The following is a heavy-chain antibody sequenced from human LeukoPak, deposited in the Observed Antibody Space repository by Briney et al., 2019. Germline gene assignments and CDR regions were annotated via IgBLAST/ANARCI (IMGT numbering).Heavy chain of an antibody. Sequence: SETLSLTCTVSGYSISSGYYWGWIRQPPGKGLEWIGSIYHSGSTYYNPSLKSRVTMSVDTSKNQFSLKLSSVTAADTAVYYCARLVYSGSCYYFDYWGQGTLVTVSS. D-gene: IGHD1-26*01. CDR3: ARLVYSGSCYYFDY. CDR1: GYSISSGYY. J-gene: IGHJ4*02. CDR2: IYHSGST. V-gene: IGHV4-38-2*02.